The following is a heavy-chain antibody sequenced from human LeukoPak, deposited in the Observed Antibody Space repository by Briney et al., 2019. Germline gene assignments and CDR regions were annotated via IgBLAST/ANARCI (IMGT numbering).Heavy chain of an antibody. D-gene: IGHD3-22*01. V-gene: IGHV1-18*01. J-gene: IGHJ6*02. CDR2: ISAYNGNT. CDR1: GYTFTSYG. Sequence: EASVKVSCKASGYTFTSYGISWVRQAPGQGLEWMGWISAYNGNTNYAQKLQGRVTMTTDTSTSTAYMELRSLRSDDTAVYYCARDRLDSKSYYYYYGMDVWGQGTTVTVSS. CDR3: ARDRLDSKSYYYYYGMDV.